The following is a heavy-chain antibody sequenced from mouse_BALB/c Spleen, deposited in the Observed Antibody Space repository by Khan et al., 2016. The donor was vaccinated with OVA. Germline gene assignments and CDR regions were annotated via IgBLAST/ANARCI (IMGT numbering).Heavy chain of an antibody. CDR3: GRDGAYHRNDGWFAY. CDR1: GYTFTSYT. D-gene: IGHD2-14*01. CDR2: INPSNGYT. Sequence: QVQLKESGAELARPGASVKMSCKASGYTFTSYTIHWIKLRPGQGLEWIGYINPSNGYTNYNQKFKDKATLTADQSSTTAYMALSSLTSDDSAVYSCGRDGAYHRNDGWFAYWGQGTLVTVSA. V-gene: IGHV1-4*01. J-gene: IGHJ3*01.